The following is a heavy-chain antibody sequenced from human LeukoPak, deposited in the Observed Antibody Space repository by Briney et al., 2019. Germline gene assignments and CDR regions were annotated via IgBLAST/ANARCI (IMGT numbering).Heavy chain of an antibody. CDR1: GGTLSSYA. V-gene: IGHV1-69*05. Sequence: SVKVSCKASGGTLSSYAISWVRQAPGQGLEWMGGIIPIFGTVNYAQKFQGRVTITTDEPTSTAYMELSSLRSEDTAIYYCARSGEASVFNWFDPWGQGTLVTVSS. CDR2: IIPIFGTV. D-gene: IGHD3-10*01. J-gene: IGHJ5*02. CDR3: ARSGEASVFNWFDP.